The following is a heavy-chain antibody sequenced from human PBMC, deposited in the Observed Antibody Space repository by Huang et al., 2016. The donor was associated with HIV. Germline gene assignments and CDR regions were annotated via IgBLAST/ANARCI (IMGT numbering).Heavy chain of an antibody. CDR1: GFTFNSYA. CDR3: SRDDFWSGYSDYYGLDV. CDR2: ISGRGGNT. Sequence: EVQLLESGGGLVQPGGSLRLSCAASGFTFNSYAMSWVRQATGKGLEWVSAISGRGGNTYYADSVKGRFTISRDNSKNTLFLQMSGLRAEDTAVYYCSRDDFWSGYSDYYGLDVWGQGTTVTVSS. D-gene: IGHD3-3*01. V-gene: IGHV3-23*01. J-gene: IGHJ6*02.